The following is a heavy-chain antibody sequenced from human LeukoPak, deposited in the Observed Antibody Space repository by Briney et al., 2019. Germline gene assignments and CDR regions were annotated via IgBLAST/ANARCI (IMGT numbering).Heavy chain of an antibody. CDR2: IYTSGST. CDR1: GGFIGSYY. V-gene: IGHV4-4*07. CDR3: ARTTASNYSVY. Sequence: PSETLSLTCTVSGGFIGSYYWSWIRQPAGKGLEWIGRIYTSGSTNYNPSLKSRVTMSIDTSKNQFSLKLSSVTAADTAVYYCARTTASNYSVYWGQGTLVTVSS. J-gene: IGHJ4*02. D-gene: IGHD1-1*01.